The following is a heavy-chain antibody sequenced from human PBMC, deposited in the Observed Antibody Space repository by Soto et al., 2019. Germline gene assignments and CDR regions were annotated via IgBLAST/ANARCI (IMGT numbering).Heavy chain of an antibody. V-gene: IGHV3-7*04. CDR2: IKQDGSEK. J-gene: IGHJ5*02. Sequence: PGGSLRLSCAASGFTFSSYWMSWVRQAPGKGLEWVANIKQDGSEKYYVDSVKGRFTISRDNAKNSLYLQMNSLRAEDTAVYYCARDCYYYDSSGSKSNWFDPRGQGTLVTVSS. D-gene: IGHD3-22*01. CDR3: ARDCYYYDSSGSKSNWFDP. CDR1: GFTFSSYW.